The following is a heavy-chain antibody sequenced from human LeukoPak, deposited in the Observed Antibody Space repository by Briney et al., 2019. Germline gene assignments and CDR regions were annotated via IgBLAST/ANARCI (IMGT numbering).Heavy chain of an antibody. V-gene: IGHV4-59*01. CDR1: GGPISSYY. Sequence: SETLSLTCTVSGGPISSYYWSWIRQPPGKGLEWIGYIYYSGSTNYNPSLKSRVTISVDTSKNQFSLKLSSVTAADTAVYYCARDRVGRSSWYGTFDYWGQGTLVTVSS. CDR3: ARDRVGRSSWYGTFDY. J-gene: IGHJ4*02. D-gene: IGHD6-13*01. CDR2: IYYSGST.